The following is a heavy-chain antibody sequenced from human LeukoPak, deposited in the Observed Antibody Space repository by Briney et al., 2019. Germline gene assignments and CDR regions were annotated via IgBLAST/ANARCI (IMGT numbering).Heavy chain of an antibody. D-gene: IGHD2-8*01. J-gene: IGHJ4*02. CDR1: GYSISSGYY. Sequence: SETLSLTCTVSGYSISSGYYWGWIRQPPGKGLEWIGSIYHSGSTYYNPSLKSRVTISVDTSKNQFSLKVRSVTAADTAVYYCARGYCTNAVCSLGPTQAWGQGTLVTVSS. CDR3: ARGYCTNAVCSLGPTQA. CDR2: IYHSGST. V-gene: IGHV4-38-2*02.